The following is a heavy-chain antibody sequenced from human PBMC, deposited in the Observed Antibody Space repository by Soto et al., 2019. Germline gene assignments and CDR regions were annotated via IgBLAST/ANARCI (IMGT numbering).Heavy chain of an antibody. CDR3: TTGKDYYDSSGYYRVYAFDI. V-gene: IGHV3-15*07. Sequence: GGSLRLSCAASGFTFSNAWMNWVRQAPGKGLEWVGRIKGKTDGGTTDYAAPVKGRFTISRDDSKNTLYLQMNSLKTEDTAVYYCTTGKDYYDSSGYYRVYAFDIWGQGTMVTVSS. D-gene: IGHD3-22*01. J-gene: IGHJ3*02. CDR2: IKGKTDGGTT. CDR1: GFTFSNAW.